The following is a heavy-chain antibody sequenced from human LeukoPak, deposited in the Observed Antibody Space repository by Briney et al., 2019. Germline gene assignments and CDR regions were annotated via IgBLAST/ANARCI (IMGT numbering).Heavy chain of an antibody. CDR1: GFTFSSYE. CDR3: ARDPGIVGATIFDY. J-gene: IGHJ4*02. V-gene: IGHV3-48*03. Sequence: GGSLRLSSAASGFTFSSYEMNWVRQAPGKGLEWLSYISSSGSTKYYVDSVKGRFTISRDNAKNSLYLQMNSLRAEDTAVYYCARDPGIVGATIFDYWGQGTLVTVSS. D-gene: IGHD1-26*01. CDR2: ISSSGSTK.